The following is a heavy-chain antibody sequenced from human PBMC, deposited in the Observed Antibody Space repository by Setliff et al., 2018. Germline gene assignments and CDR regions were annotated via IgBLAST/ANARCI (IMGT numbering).Heavy chain of an antibody. CDR1: GGSISNGTFY. CDR2: INYHGSIFHDGTTHST. D-gene: IGHD3-3*01. J-gene: IGHJ2*01. Sequence: SETLSLTCTVSGGSISNGTFYGGWIRQPPGKGLEWIGSINYHGSIFHDGTTHSTYYNPSLKSRVTISIDTSKSQFSLKLSSVTAADMALYYCARNPDFLQYSFDLWGRGTLVTAPQ. V-gene: IGHV4-39*07. CDR3: ARNPDFLQYSFDL.